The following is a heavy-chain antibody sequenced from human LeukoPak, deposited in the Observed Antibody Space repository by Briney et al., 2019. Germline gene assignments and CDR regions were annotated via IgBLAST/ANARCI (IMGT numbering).Heavy chain of an antibody. Sequence: ASVKVSCTASGYTFTSYGISWVRQAPGQGLEWMGWISAYNGNTNYAQKLQGRVTMTTDTSTSTAYMELRSLRSDDTAVYYCARDRGQWLVPRWYFDLWGRGTLVTASS. J-gene: IGHJ2*01. V-gene: IGHV1-18*01. CDR3: ARDRGQWLVPRWYFDL. CDR2: ISAYNGNT. D-gene: IGHD6-19*01. CDR1: GYTFTSYG.